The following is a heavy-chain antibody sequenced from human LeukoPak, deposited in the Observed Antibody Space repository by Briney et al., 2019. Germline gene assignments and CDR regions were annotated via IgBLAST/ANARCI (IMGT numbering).Heavy chain of an antibody. J-gene: IGHJ6*02. CDR1: GGSISSYY. CDR2: IYYSGST. D-gene: IGHD3-10*01. CDR3: AATGSGSYYYYYGMDV. V-gene: IGHV4-59*08. Sequence: PSETLSLTCTVSGGSISSYYWSWIRQPPGKGLEWIGYIYYSGSTNYNPSLKSRVTISVDTSKNQFSLKLSSVTAADTAVYYCAATGSGSYYYYYGMDVWGQGTTVTVSS.